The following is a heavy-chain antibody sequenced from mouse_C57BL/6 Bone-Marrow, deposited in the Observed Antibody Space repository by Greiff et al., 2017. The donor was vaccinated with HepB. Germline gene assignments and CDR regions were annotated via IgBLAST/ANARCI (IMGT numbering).Heavy chain of an antibody. V-gene: IGHV5-4*03. D-gene: IGHD2-3*01. CDR3: ATVIYDGYHIFFLYYYAMDY. CDR2: ISDGGSYT. J-gene: IGHJ4*01. Sequence: EVKLMESGGGLVKPGGSLKLSCAASGFTFSSYAMSWVRQTPEKRLEWVATISDGGSYTYYPDNVKGRFTISRDNAKNNLYLQMSHLKSEDTAMYYCATVIYDGYHIFFLYYYAMDYWGQGTSVTVSS. CDR1: GFTFSSYA.